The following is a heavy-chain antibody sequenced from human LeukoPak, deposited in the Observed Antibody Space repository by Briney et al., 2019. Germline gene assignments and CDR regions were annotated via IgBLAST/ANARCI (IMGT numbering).Heavy chain of an antibody. D-gene: IGHD3-3*01. CDR3: ARKYYDFWSGYYVSSWFDP. CDR1: GFTVSSNY. V-gene: IGHV3-66*01. CDR2: IYSGGST. J-gene: IGHJ5*02. Sequence: QAGGSLRLSCAASGFTVSSNYMSWVRQAPGKGLEWVSVIYSGGSTYYADSVKGRFTISRDNSKNTLYLQMNSLRAEDTAVYYCARKYYDFWSGYYVSSWFDPWGQGTLVTVSS.